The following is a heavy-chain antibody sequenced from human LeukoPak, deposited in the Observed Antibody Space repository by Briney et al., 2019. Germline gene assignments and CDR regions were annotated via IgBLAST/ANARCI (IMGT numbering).Heavy chain of an antibody. V-gene: IGHV3-30*04. CDR2: ISYDGSNK. CDR3: ARAMIVVVMYDVFDI. J-gene: IGHJ3*02. CDR1: GFTFSSYA. D-gene: IGHD3-22*01. Sequence: GGSLRLSCAASGFTFSSYAMHWVRQAPGKGLEWVAVISYDGSNKYYADSVKGRFTISRDNSKNTLYLQMNSLRAEDTAVYYCARAMIVVVMYDVFDIWGQGTMVTVSS.